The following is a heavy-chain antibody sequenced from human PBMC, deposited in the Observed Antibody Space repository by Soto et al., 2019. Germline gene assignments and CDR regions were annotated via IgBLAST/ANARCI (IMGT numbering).Heavy chain of an antibody. CDR3: ARGRGIAAAGTNDAFAI. V-gene: IGHV1-8*01. J-gene: IGHJ3*02. D-gene: IGHD6-13*01. Sequence: QVQLVQPGAEVKKPGASVKVSCKASGYTFTSYDINWVRQATGQGLEWMGWMNPNSGNTGYAQKFQGRVTMTRNTTRSTAYMELSRVRSEDTAVHYGARGRGIAAAGTNDAFAIWGRGTMVTVSS. CDR1: GYTFTSYD. CDR2: MNPNSGNT.